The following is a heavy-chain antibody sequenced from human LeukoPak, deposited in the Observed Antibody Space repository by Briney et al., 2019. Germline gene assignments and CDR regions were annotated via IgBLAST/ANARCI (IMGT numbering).Heavy chain of an antibody. Sequence: GGSLRLSCAASGFTFSSYSINWVRQAPGKGLEWVSSISSSSSYIYYADSVKGRFTISRDNAKNSLYLQMNSLRAEDTAVYYCARDVTEYYYDSSGYRSPYYYYGMDVWGQGTTVTVSS. V-gene: IGHV3-21*01. CDR2: ISSSSSYI. D-gene: IGHD3-22*01. CDR1: GFTFSSYS. CDR3: ARDVTEYYYDSSGYRSPYYYYGMDV. J-gene: IGHJ6*02.